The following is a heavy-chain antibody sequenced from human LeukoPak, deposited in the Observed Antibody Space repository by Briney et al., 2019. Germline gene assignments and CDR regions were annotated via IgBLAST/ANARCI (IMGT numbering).Heavy chain of an antibody. J-gene: IGHJ4*02. D-gene: IGHD3-9*01. V-gene: IGHV4-4*02. CDR2: IFHSGST. CDR3: ASGGLVSRYLDH. Sequence: PSETLSLTFVVSGGSISSSTWWTWVRLPPGKGLEWIGEIFHSGSTNLNPSLKSRLTMSVDESRHQFSLKLTSVTAADTAVYYCASGGLVSRYLDHWGQGTLVTVSS. CDR1: GGSISSSTW.